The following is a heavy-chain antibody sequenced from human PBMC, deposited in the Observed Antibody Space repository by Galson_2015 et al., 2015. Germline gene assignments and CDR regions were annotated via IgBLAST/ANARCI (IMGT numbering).Heavy chain of an antibody. CDR3: ARDEYSSGWHVWNY. J-gene: IGHJ4*02. Sequence: SVKVSCKASGYTFTSYGISWVRQAPGQGLEWMGWISAYNGNTNYAQKLQGRVTMTTDTSTSTAYMELRSLRSDDTAVYYCARDEYSSGWHVWNYWGQGTLVTVSS. V-gene: IGHV1-18*01. CDR1: GYTFTSYG. CDR2: ISAYNGNT. D-gene: IGHD6-19*01.